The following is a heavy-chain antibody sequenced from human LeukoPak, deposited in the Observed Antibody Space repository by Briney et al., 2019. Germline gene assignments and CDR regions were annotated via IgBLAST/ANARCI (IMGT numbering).Heavy chain of an antibody. D-gene: IGHD3-22*01. CDR1: GYSSTSYW. CDR2: ISPCDSNP. Sequence: GESPNISCKCSGYSSTSYWIGWVSQLPRKSLEGRGIISPCDSNPRYSPSFQGQVTISADQSISTAYLQWSSLKASDTAMYYCARLEVVYYDSSGYYSAEYFQHWGQGTLVTVSS. V-gene: IGHV5-51*01. CDR3: ARLEVVYYDSSGYYSAEYFQH. J-gene: IGHJ1*01.